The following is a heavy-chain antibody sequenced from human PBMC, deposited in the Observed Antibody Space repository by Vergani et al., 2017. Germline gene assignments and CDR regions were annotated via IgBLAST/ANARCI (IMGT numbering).Heavy chain of an antibody. CDR1: GFTFRNYA. CDR2: ISGSGHTK. J-gene: IGHJ4*02. Sequence: EVQLLESGGGLAQPGGSLRLSCAASGFTFRNYAMTWIRQAPGKGLEWISYISGSGHTKYYADSVKGLFSISRDKAKNSLYLQMNNLRVEDTAVYYCALDLLPGTLLLLAYWGQGTLISVSS. D-gene: IGHD1-7*01. CDR3: ALDLLPGTLLLLAY. V-gene: IGHV3-48*01.